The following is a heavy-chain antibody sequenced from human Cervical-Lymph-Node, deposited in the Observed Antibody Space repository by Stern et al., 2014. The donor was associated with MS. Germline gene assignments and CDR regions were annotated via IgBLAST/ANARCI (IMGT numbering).Heavy chain of an antibody. D-gene: IGHD1-1*01. Sequence: EVQLVESGAEVKKPGESLKISCKGSGYTFTNNWIAWVRQMPGKGLEWMGIIYPDDSDIRYSPSLQGQAPISPDKSISPASLRWSSLKAADSAVYYGARPPPRRKWDDPNYGMDVWGQGTTVTVSS. J-gene: IGHJ6*02. CDR1: GYTFTNNW. V-gene: IGHV5-51*03. CDR3: ARPPPRRKWDDPNYGMDV. CDR2: IYPDDSDI.